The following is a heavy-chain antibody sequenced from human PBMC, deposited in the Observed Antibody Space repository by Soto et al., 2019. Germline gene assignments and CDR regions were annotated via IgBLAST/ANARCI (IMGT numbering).Heavy chain of an antibody. CDR3: AKDIYDILTCYSRGDGLDL. V-gene: IGHV3-9*01. CDR1: GFKFDDYA. J-gene: IGHJ3*01. CDR2: ISWKSGSM. D-gene: IGHD3-9*01. Sequence: DVQLVESGGDLVQPGRSLRLACTASGFKFDDYAMHWVRQAPGKGLEWVSGISWKSGSMNYADSVKGRFTISRDNAKNSLYLQMNSLRSEDTALYYCAKDIYDILTCYSRGDGLDLWGHGTMVTVSS.